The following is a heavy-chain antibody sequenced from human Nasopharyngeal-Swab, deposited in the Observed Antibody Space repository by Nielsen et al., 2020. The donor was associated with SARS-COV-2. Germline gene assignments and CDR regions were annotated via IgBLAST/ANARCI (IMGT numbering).Heavy chain of an antibody. CDR1: GFTFSSYA. D-gene: IGHD2-8*01. Sequence: GESLKISCAASGFTFSSYAMSWVRQAPGKGLEWVSAISGSGGSTYYADSVKGRFTISRDNSKNTLYLQMNSLRAEDTAVYYCARGMGLPEFDYWGQGTLVTVSS. V-gene: IGHV3-23*01. CDR3: ARGMGLPEFDY. J-gene: IGHJ4*02. CDR2: ISGSGGST.